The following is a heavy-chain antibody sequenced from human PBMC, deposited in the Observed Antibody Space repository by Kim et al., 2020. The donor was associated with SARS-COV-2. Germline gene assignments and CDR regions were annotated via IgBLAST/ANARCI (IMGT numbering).Heavy chain of an antibody. CDR3: ASLLIAVAGTSSKNYYYGMDV. V-gene: IGHV7-4-1*02. CDR1: GYTFTSYA. J-gene: IGHJ6*02. D-gene: IGHD6-19*01. Sequence: ASVKVSCKASGYTFTSYAMNWVRQAPGQGLEWMGWINTNTGNPTYAQGFTGRFVFSLDTSVSTAYLQISSLKAEDTAVYYCASLLIAVAGTSSKNYYYGMDVWGQGTTVTVSS. CDR2: INTNTGNP.